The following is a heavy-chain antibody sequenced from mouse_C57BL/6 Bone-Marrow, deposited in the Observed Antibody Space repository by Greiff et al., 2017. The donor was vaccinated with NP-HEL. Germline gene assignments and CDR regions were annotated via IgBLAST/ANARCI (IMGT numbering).Heavy chain of an antibody. V-gene: IGHV5-16*01. CDR3: ARLYYGSSDWYFDV. D-gene: IGHD1-1*01. CDR1: GFTFSDYY. CDR2: INYDGSST. Sequence: EVKVEESEGGLVQPGSSMKLSCTASGFTFSDYYMAWVRQVPEKGLEWVANINYDGSSTYYLDSLKSRFIISRDNAKNILYLQMSSLKSEDTATYYCARLYYGSSDWYFDVWGTGTTVTVSS. J-gene: IGHJ1*03.